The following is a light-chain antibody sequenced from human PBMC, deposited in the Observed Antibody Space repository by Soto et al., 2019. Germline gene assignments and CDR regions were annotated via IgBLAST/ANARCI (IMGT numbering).Light chain of an antibody. J-gene: IGKJ3*01. V-gene: IGKV1-39*01. CDR1: QSISNY. CDR3: QQSYSALT. Sequence: DIQMTQSPSSLSATVGDRVTITCRTSQSISNYLNWYQQKPGKAPKLLIFAASSLQSGVPSRFSGSGSGTDFTLTISSLQPEDSATYYCQQSYSALTFGPGTKVAIK. CDR2: AAS.